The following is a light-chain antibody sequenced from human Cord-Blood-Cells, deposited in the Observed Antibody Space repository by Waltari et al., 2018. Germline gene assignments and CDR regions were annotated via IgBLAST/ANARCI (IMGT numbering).Light chain of an antibody. J-gene: IGLJ3*02. CDR3: SSYTSSSTLV. Sequence: QSALTQPASVSGSPGQSITISCTGTSRDVGGYNYVSWYQQHPGKAPKLIIYDVSKRPSGVSNRFSGSKSGNTASLTISGLQAEDEADYYCSSYTSSSTLVFGGGTKLTVL. CDR1: SRDVGGYNY. V-gene: IGLV2-14*01. CDR2: DVS.